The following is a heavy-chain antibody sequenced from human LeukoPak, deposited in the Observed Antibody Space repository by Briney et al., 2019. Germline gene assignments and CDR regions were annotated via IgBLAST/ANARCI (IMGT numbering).Heavy chain of an antibody. Sequence: GGSLRLSCAASGFTFSNAWMTWVRQAPGKGLEWVGRIKSISAGGTTDYAAPVKGRFSISRDDSKNMPYLQMNSLKSEDTAVYYCTKDFGLDYWGQGTLVTVSS. CDR3: TKDFGLDY. CDR1: GFTFSNAW. D-gene: IGHD3-10*01. CDR2: IKSISAGGTT. J-gene: IGHJ4*02. V-gene: IGHV3-15*01.